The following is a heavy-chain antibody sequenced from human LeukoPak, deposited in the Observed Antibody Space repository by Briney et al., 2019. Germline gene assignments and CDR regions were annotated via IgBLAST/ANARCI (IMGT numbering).Heavy chain of an antibody. CDR3: ARTDYMDV. Sequence: SETLSLTCTVSGVSISIYYWTWVRQPPGKGLEWIGYVYYSGTTNYNPSLKSRVTISVDTSKNQFSLKLNSVTAADTAVYYCARTDYMDVWGKGTTVTVSS. CDR2: VYYSGTT. CDR1: GVSISIYY. J-gene: IGHJ6*03. V-gene: IGHV4-59*01.